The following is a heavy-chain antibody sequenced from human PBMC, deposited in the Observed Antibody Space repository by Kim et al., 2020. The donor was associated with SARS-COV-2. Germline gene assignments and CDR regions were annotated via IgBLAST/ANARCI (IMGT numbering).Heavy chain of an antibody. CDR1: GYTFTSYA. V-gene: IGHV7-4-1*02. D-gene: IGHD3-9*01. CDR3: ARIVLGGDYDILTGYPDV. Sequence: ASVKVSCKASGYTFTSYAMNWVRQAPGQGLEWMGWINTNTGNPTYAQGFTGRFVFSLDTSVSTAYLQISSLKAEDTAVYYCARIVLGGDYDILTGYPDVWGQGTTVTVSS. CDR2: INTNTGNP. J-gene: IGHJ6*02.